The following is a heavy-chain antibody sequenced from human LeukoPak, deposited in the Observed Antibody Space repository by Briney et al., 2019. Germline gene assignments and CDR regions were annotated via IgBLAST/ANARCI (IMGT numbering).Heavy chain of an antibody. CDR1: GGSMTTSSYS. Sequence: MSSETLSLTCSVSGGSMTTSSYSWGWIRQPPGKGLEWIGVISKTGSTNYNTSLKSRVTISVDTSKNQFTLKLSSATAADTAVFYCARAGSVVARRCFDYWSQGALVTVSS. V-gene: IGHV4-39*01. CDR3: ARAGSVVARRCFDY. CDR2: ISKTGST. J-gene: IGHJ4*02. D-gene: IGHD2-21*01.